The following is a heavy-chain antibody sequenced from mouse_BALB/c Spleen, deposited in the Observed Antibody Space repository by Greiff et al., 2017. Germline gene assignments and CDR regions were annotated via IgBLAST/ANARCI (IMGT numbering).Heavy chain of an antibody. CDR2: IRNKANGYTT. Sequence: EVKLMESGGGLVQPGGSLRLSCATSGFTFTDYYMSWVRQPPGKALEWLGFIRNKANGYTTEYSASVKGRFTISRDNSQSILYLQMNTLRAEDSATYYCARDSPFYYGYAMDYWGQGTSVTVSS. V-gene: IGHV7-3*02. D-gene: IGHD1-1*01. CDR1: GFTFTDYY. J-gene: IGHJ4*01. CDR3: ARDSPFYYGYAMDY.